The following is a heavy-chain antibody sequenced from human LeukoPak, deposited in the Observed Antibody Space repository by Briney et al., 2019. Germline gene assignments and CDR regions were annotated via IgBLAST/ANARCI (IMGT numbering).Heavy chain of an antibody. D-gene: IGHD5-18*01. V-gene: IGHV3-11*01. J-gene: IGHJ6*02. CDR3: ARTMQDTAMLLYYYYYYGMDV. CDR1: GFTFSDYY. CDR2: ISSSGSTI. Sequence: GGSLRLSCAASGFTFSDYYMSWIRQAPGKGLERVSYISSSGSTIYYADSVKGRFTISRDNAKNSLYLQMNSLRAEDTAVYYCARTMQDTAMLLYYYYYYGMDVWGQGTTVTVSS.